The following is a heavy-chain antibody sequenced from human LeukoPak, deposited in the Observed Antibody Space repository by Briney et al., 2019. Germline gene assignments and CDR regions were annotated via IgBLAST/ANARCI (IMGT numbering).Heavy chain of an antibody. J-gene: IGHJ6*02. V-gene: IGHV3-7*01. D-gene: IGHD2-21*02. CDR1: GFTFSGYW. CDR2: IKQDGSEK. Sequence: PGGSLRLSCTASGFTFSGYWMSWVRQAPGKGLEWVANIKQDGSEKDYVDSVKGRFTISRDNPKNSLYLQMNSLRAEDTAVYYCARYCGGDCYGMDVWGQGTTVTVSS. CDR3: ARYCGGDCYGMDV.